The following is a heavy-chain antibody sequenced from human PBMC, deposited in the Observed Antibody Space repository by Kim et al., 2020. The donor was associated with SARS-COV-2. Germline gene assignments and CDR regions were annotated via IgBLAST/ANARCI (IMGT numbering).Heavy chain of an antibody. V-gene: IGHV3-30-3*01. CDR2: KK. Sequence: KKYHAEPGEGRFTISGDNSKNTLYVQMNSLRAEDAAVYYCARDLGGRMDVWGQGTTVTVSS. J-gene: IGHJ6*02. D-gene: IGHD1-26*01. CDR3: ARDLGGRMDV.